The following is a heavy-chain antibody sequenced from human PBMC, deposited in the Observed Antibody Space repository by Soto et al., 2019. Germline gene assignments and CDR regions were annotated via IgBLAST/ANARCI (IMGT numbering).Heavy chain of an antibody. CDR3: ARTSPVWFGEHARRGRGVWFDP. J-gene: IGHJ5*02. Sequence: RASVKVSCKASGYTFTSYDINWVRQATGQGLEWMGWMNPNSGNTGYAQKFQGRVTMTRNTSISTAYMELSSLRSEDTAVYYCARTSPVWFGEHARRGRGVWFDPWGQGTLVTVSS. V-gene: IGHV1-8*01. CDR1: GYTFTSYD. CDR2: MNPNSGNT. D-gene: IGHD3-10*01.